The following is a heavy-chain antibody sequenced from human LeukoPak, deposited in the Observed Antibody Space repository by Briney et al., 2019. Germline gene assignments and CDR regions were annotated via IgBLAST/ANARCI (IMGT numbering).Heavy chain of an antibody. CDR3: ARDYYDSSGYYYFDY. J-gene: IGHJ4*02. Sequence: GGSLRLSCAASGFTFSDYYMSWIRQAPGKGLEWASYISSSGSTIYYADSEKGRFTISRDNAKNSLYLQMNSLRAEDTAVYYCARDYYDSSGYYYFDYWGQGTLVTASS. V-gene: IGHV3-11*04. CDR2: ISSSGSTI. CDR1: GFTFSDYY. D-gene: IGHD3-22*01.